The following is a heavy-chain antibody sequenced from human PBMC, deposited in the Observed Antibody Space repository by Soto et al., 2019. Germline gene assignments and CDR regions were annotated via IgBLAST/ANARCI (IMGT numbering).Heavy chain of an antibody. J-gene: IGHJ4*02. D-gene: IGHD4-17*01. CDR2: ISGSGGST. CDR3: AKGPDYGDYVDY. Sequence: PGGSLRLSCAASGFTFSTYAMAWVRQAPGKGLEWVSAISGSGGSTYYADSVKGRFTISRDNSKNTLYLQMNSLRAEDTAVYYCAKGPDYGDYVDYWGQGTLVTVSS. CDR1: GFTFSTYA. V-gene: IGHV3-23*01.